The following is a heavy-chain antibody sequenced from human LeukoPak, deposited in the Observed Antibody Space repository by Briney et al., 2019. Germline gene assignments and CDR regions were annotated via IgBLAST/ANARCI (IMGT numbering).Heavy chain of an antibody. Sequence: ASVKLSCKASVYTFTSYDIHWVRQANGPGLERMGLMNPNSGNTNYAQKFQGRVTVTRNNSISTVYMEQSSLRSEDTAVYYCARRGTAMGTGYYYYAMDVWGQGTAVTVSS. CDR3: ARRGTAMGTGYYYYAMDV. J-gene: IGHJ6*02. CDR2: MNPNSGNT. V-gene: IGHV1-8*02. D-gene: IGHD5-18*01. CDR1: VYTFTSYD.